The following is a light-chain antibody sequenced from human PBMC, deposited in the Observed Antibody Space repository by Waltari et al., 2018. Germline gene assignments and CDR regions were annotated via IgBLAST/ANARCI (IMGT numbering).Light chain of an antibody. CDR2: LGS. CDR3: MQAIQTHWG. V-gene: IGKV2-28*01. Sequence: DIVMTQSPLSLPATPGEPASTSCRSSQSLLNSNGFNYLDWYLQRPGQSPQLLIYLGSHRAPGVPDSFSASAVGTDFTLKISRVEAEDVGVYYCMQAIQTHWGFGQGTKVEI. J-gene: IGKJ1*01. CDR1: QSLLNSNGFNY.